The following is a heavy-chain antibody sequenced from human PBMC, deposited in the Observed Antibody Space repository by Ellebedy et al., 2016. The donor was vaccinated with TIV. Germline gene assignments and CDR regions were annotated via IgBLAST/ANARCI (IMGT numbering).Heavy chain of an antibody. CDR3: ARAYSSGWYDWFDP. V-gene: IGHV4-4*02. CDR2: IYESGST. D-gene: IGHD6-19*01. CDR1: GGSITSRNW. Sequence: SETLSLTXAVSGGSITSRNWWSWVRQPPGKGLEWIGEIYESGSTNYNPSLKSRVSISVDTSKNQFSLKLSSVTAADTAVYYCARAYSSGWYDWFDPWGQGTLVTVSS. J-gene: IGHJ5*02.